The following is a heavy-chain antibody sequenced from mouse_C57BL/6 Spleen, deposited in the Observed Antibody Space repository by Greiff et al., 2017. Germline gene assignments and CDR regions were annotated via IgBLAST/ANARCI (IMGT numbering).Heavy chain of an antibody. D-gene: IGHD2-1*01. CDR2: IWSGGST. CDR3: ARNGGDYYGTEGFAY. CDR1: GFSLTSYG. V-gene: IGHV2-2*01. J-gene: IGHJ3*01. Sequence: VQLQESGPGLVQPSQSLSITCTVSGFSLTSYGVHWVRQSPGKGLEWLGVIWSGGSTDYNAAFISRLSISKDNSKSQVFFKMNSLQADDTAIYYCARNGGDYYGTEGFAYWGQGTLVTVSA.